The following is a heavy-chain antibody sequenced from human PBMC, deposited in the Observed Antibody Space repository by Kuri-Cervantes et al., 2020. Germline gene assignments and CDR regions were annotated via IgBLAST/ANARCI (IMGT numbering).Heavy chain of an antibody. V-gene: IGHV3-30*02. Sequence: LSLTCAASGFTFSSYGMHWVRQAPGKGLEWVAFIRYDGSNEYYADSVKGRFTISRDNAKNSLYLQLDSLRVEDTAIYYCARGKSWGSDYWGQGVLVTVSS. D-gene: IGHD7-27*01. CDR3: ARGKSWGSDY. CDR1: GFTFSSYG. J-gene: IGHJ4*02. CDR2: IRYDGSNE.